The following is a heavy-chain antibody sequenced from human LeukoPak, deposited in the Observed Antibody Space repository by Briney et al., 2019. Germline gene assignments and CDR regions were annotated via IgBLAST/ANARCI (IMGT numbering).Heavy chain of an antibody. Sequence: SETLSLTCAVYGGSFSGYYWSWIRQPPGKGLEWIGEINHSGSTNYNPSLKSRVTISVDTSKNQFSLKLSSVAAADTAVYYCARGKRLSLYYYYYMDVWGKGTTVTVSS. CDR2: INHSGST. J-gene: IGHJ6*03. D-gene: IGHD6-25*01. CDR3: ARGKRLSLYYYYYMDV. V-gene: IGHV4-34*01. CDR1: GGSFSGYY.